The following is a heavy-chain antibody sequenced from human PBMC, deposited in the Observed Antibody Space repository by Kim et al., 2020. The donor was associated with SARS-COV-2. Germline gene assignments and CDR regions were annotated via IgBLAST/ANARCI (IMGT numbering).Heavy chain of an antibody. V-gene: IGHV3-7*01. D-gene: IGHD6-13*01. Sequence: GGSLRLSCAASGFTFSSYWMSWVRQAPGKGLEWVANIKQDGSEKYYVDSVKGPFTISRDNAKNALYLQMNSLRAEDTAACYCARDVQQLVLFFSSDAFAICSERATVTVFS. J-gene: IGHJ3*02. CDR1: GFTFSSYW. CDR3: ARDVQQLVLFFSSDAFAI. CDR2: IKQDGSEK.